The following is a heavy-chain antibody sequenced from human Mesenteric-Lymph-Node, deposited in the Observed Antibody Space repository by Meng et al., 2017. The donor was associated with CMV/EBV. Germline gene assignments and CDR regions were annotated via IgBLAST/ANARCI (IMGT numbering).Heavy chain of an antibody. CDR1: GGSISSSSYY. V-gene: IGHV4-39*01. Sequence: SLTCTVSGGSISSSSYYWGWIRQPPGKGLEWIGSIYYSGSTYYNPSLKSRVTISVDTSKNQFSLKLSSVTAADTAVYYCARPRGSGSYYKGYFDYWGQGTLVTVSS. CDR3: ARPRGSGSYYKGYFDY. CDR2: IYYSGST. D-gene: IGHD3-10*01. J-gene: IGHJ4*02.